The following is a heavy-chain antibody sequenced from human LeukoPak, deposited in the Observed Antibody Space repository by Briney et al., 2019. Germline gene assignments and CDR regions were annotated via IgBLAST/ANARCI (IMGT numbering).Heavy chain of an antibody. CDR1: GYTFTGYY. Sequence: ASVKVSCKASGYTFTGYYLHWVRQAPGQGLEWMGWISPNSGGTNYAQKFQGRVTMTRNTSISTAYMELSSLRSEDTAVYYCARDFPYSSSSSGLDYWGQGTLVTVSS. V-gene: IGHV1-2*02. CDR3: ARDFPYSSSSSGLDY. J-gene: IGHJ4*02. D-gene: IGHD6-6*01. CDR2: ISPNSGGT.